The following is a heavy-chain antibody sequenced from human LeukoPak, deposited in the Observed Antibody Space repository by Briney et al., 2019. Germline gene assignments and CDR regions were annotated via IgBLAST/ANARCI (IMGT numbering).Heavy chain of an antibody. V-gene: IGHV4-39*01. Sequence: SETLSLTCTVSGGSISSSSYYWGWIRQPPGKGLEWIGSIYYSGSTYYNPSLKSRVTISVDTSKNQFSLKLSSVTAADTAVYYCAAGIAIEYYFDYWGQGNLVTVSS. D-gene: IGHD2-21*01. CDR2: IYYSGST. CDR3: AAGIAIEYYFDY. J-gene: IGHJ4*02. CDR1: GGSISSSSYY.